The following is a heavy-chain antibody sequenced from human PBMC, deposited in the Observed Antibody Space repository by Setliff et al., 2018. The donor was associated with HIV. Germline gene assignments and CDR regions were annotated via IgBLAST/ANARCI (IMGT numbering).Heavy chain of an antibody. CDR2: IYYSGST. CDR3: ARGDYFFYYMDV. J-gene: IGHJ6*03. V-gene: IGHV4-31*03. CDR1: GGSINSGTYC. Sequence: SETLSLTCTVSGGSINSGTYCWTWIRQHPGKGLEWIGYIYYSGSTYYNPSFNNRFSISRDTSKNQFSLKLNSVTAAVTAVYYCARGDYFFYYMDVWGKGTTVTVSS.